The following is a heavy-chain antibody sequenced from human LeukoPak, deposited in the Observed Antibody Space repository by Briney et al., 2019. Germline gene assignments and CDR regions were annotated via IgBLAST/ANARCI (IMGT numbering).Heavy chain of an antibody. J-gene: IGHJ3*02. V-gene: IGHV4-39*01. CDR1: GGSISSISYY. CDR3: ASLPTPDCSGDCYGNAFDI. D-gene: IGHD2-21*02. CDR2: IYYSGST. Sequence: PSETLSLTCTVSGGSISSISYYWDWIRQPRGEGLGWIGSIYYSGSTYYNPSLKSRVTISVETYKNQFSLKLSSVTAADTAVYYCASLPTPDCSGDCYGNAFDIWGQGTMVTVSS.